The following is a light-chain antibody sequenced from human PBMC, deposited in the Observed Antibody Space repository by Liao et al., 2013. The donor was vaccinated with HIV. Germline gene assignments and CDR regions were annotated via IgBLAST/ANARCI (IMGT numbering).Light chain of an antibody. Sequence: SFELTQPPSVSVSPGQTASITCSGNHLGDRYVSWYQQRPGQSPVLVIYQDSKRPSGIHERFSGSNSGNTATLTIRGTQAVDEADYYCQTWDVNAAYVFATGTKVTVL. J-gene: IGLJ1*01. CDR1: HLGDRY. CDR3: QTWDVNAAYV. V-gene: IGLV3-1*01. CDR2: QDS.